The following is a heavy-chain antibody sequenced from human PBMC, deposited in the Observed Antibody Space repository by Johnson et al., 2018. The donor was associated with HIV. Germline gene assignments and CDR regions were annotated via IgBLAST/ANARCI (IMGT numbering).Heavy chain of an antibody. CDR3: ARVGASRFDAFHV. CDR2: VYSGGNT. J-gene: IGHJ3*01. CDR1: GFTVSSNY. D-gene: IGHD3-16*01. Sequence: VQLLESGGGLVQPGGSLRLSCAASGFTVSSNYMSWVRQAPGKGLEWVSIVYSGGNTYYTDSVKGRFTISRDNSKNTLYLQMNSLRAEDTAVYYCARVGASRFDAFHVWGQGTMVTVSS. V-gene: IGHV3-66*01.